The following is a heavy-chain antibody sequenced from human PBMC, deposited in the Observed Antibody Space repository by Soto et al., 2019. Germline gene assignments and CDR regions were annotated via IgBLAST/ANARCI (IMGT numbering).Heavy chain of an antibody. Sequence: QQRGSLKISCAASGFTFSSYGMHWVRQAPGKGLEWVAVIWYDGSNKYYADSVKGRFTISRDNSKNTLYLQMNSLRAEDTAVYYCARDSYDSSGFGWFDPWGQGTLVTVSS. V-gene: IGHV3-33*01. CDR3: ARDSYDSSGFGWFDP. CDR2: IWYDGSNK. D-gene: IGHD3-22*01. J-gene: IGHJ5*02. CDR1: GFTFSSYG.